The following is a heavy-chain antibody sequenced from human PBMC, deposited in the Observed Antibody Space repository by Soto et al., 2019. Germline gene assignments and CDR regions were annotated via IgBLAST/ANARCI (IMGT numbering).Heavy chain of an antibody. CDR1: GASINGGGYY. CDR3: ARDPSYGYYSYYGMDV. CDR2: IYYSGNT. J-gene: IGHJ6*02. V-gene: IGHV4-31*03. D-gene: IGHD1-26*01. Sequence: QVQLQESGPGLVKPSQTLSLTCTVSGASINGGGYYWSWIRQHPGKGLEWIGSIYYSGNTYYSPSLKSRVTISVDTSKNHFSRRLTSVTAADTAVYYCARDPSYGYYSYYGMDVWGQGTTVTVSS.